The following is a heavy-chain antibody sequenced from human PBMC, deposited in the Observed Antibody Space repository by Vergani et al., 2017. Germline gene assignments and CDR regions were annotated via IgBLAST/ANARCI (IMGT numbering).Heavy chain of an antibody. V-gene: IGHV3-9*01. J-gene: IGHJ3*01. D-gene: IGHD5-12*01. CDR1: GITFWKFG. CDR2: ISLNSGAV. Sequence: EVDLVESGGGLAQPGGSLRLSCEASGITFWKFGMHLVRQGPGKGLEWVSGISLNSGAVDYAGSVRGRFTISRDNAKNSLFLEMNSLRFEDTAVYFCTKGSVYYHDSAGHGYDPYTGFDLWGQGTLVTVSS. CDR3: TKGSVYYHDSAGHGYDPYTGFDL.